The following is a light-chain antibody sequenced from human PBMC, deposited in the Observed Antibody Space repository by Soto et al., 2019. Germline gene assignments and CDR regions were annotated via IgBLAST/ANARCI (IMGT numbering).Light chain of an antibody. Sequence: QSALTQPASVSGSPGQSITISCTGTGSDIGAYNYVSWYQQHPGKAPKLIIHGVTHRPSGVSTRFSASKSAYTASLTISGLQAEDEADYYCSSYAGSNNFVFGSGTKVTVL. CDR3: SSYAGSNNFV. CDR1: GSDIGAYNY. CDR2: GVT. J-gene: IGLJ1*01. V-gene: IGLV2-14*01.